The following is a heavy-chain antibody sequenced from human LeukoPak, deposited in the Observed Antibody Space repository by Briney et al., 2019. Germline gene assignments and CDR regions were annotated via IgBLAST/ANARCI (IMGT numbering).Heavy chain of an antibody. CDR2: ISWNSGLI. Sequence: GGSLRLSCAVSGFTFDEYAMHWVRQAPGKGLEWVSGISWNSGLIDYADSVKGRFTISRDNVKNSLYLQMNSLKAEDTAFYYCAKVGIFGLVTYYFDYWGQGTLVTVSS. J-gene: IGHJ4*02. CDR1: GFTFDEYA. CDR3: AKVGIFGLVTYYFDY. D-gene: IGHD3/OR15-3a*01. V-gene: IGHV3-9*01.